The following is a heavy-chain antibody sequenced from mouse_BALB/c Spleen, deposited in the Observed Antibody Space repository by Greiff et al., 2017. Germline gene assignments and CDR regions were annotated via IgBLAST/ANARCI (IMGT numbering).Heavy chain of an antibody. V-gene: IGHV5-12-2*01. CDR2: ISNGGGST. Sequence: VQLKESGGGLVQPGGSLKLSCAASGFTFSSYTMSWVRQTPEKRLEWVAYISNGGGSTYYPDTVKGRFTISRDNAKNTLYLQMSSLKSEDTAMYYCARQRRFYAMDYWGQGTSVTVSS. CDR3: ARQRRFYAMDY. CDR1: GFTFSSYT. J-gene: IGHJ4*01.